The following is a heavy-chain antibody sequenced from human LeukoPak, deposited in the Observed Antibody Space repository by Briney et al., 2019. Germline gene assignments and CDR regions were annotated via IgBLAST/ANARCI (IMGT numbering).Heavy chain of an antibody. V-gene: IGHV3-7*03. CDR2: INQDGSEK. CDR3: ARDPVVPGIVFDL. D-gene: IGHD3-10*02. J-gene: IGHJ4*02. Sequence: GGSLRLSCAASRFTFSSHWMNWVRQAPGKGLEWVANINQDGSEKYYVDSVKGRFTISRDNANNVFYLQMFSLRAEDTAIYYCARDPVVPGIVFDLWGQGTLVTVSS. CDR1: RFTFSSHW.